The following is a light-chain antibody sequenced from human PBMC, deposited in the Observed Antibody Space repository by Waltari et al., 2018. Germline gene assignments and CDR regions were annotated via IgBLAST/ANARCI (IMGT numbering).Light chain of an antibody. J-gene: IGKJ1*01. CDR2: AAS. CDR3: QQSYSTPQT. CDR1: QSISSY. Sequence: DIQMTQSQSSLSASVGDRVTIPCRASQSISSYLNWYQQKPGKAPKLLIYAASSLQSGVPSRFSGSGSGTDFTLTISSLQPEDFATYYCQQSYSTPQTFGQGTKVEIK. V-gene: IGKV1-39*01.